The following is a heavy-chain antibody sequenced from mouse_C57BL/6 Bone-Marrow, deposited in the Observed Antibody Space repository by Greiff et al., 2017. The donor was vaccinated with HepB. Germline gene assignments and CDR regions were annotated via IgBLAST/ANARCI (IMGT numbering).Heavy chain of an antibody. CDR2: FHPYNDDT. D-gene: IGHD1-1*01. CDR1: GYTFTTYP. V-gene: IGHV1-47*01. CDR3: ARSYYGSSYSWFAY. J-gene: IGHJ3*01. Sequence: VMLVESGAELVKPGASVKMSCKASGYTFTTYPIEWMKQNHGKSLEWIGNFHPYNDDTKYNEKFKGKATLTVEKSSSTVYLELSRLTSDDSAVYYCARSYYGSSYSWFAYWGQGTLVTVSA.